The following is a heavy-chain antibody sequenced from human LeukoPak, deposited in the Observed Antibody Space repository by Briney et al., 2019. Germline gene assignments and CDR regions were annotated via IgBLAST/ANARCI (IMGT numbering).Heavy chain of an antibody. CDR3: ARVRFLEWLADY. Sequence: GGSLRLSCAVSGFTFSSYAMSWVRQAPGKGLEWVSIISGSGGTTYYADSVKGRFTISRDNSKNTLYLQMNSLRAEDTAVYYCARVRFLEWLADYWGQGTLVTVSS. CDR2: ISGSGGTT. J-gene: IGHJ4*02. D-gene: IGHD3-3*01. V-gene: IGHV3-23*01. CDR1: GFTFSSYA.